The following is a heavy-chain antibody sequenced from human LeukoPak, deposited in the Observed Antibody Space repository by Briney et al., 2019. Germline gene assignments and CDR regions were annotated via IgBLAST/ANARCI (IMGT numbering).Heavy chain of an antibody. V-gene: IGHV3-74*01. J-gene: IGHJ4*02. Sequence: TGGSLRLSCAASGFTFSNYCMHWVRQIPGKGLVWVSRICPDGTVTNYADSVKGRFTISRDNAKNIVFLQMNSLRADDTAVYYCVRDFRSADYWGQGILVTVSS. CDR1: GFTFSNYC. CDR2: ICPDGTVT. CDR3: VRDFRSADY.